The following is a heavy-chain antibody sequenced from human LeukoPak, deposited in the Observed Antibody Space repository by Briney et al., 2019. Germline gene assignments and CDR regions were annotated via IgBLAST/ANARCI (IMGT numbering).Heavy chain of an antibody. CDR2: INEDGSST. CDR3: TTDTFGARDS. CDR1: GYTFSRYW. Sequence: GGSLRLFCAASGYTFSRYWMHWVRQGPGKGLVWVSSINEDGSSTSYAESVRGRFTISRDNAKNTLYLQMNSLRAEDAAVYYCTTDTFGARDSWGQGTLVTVSS. J-gene: IGHJ4*02. V-gene: IGHV3-74*01. D-gene: IGHD3-10*01.